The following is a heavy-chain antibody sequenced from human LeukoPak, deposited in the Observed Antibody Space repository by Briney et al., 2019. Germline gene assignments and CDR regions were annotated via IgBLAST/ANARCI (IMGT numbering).Heavy chain of an antibody. CDR1: GRSISSSSYY. D-gene: IGHD3-10*01. CDR3: AREGSGPDLQYRGGYFDN. V-gene: IGHV4-39*02. Sequence: SETLSLTCTVSGRSISSSSYYWGWLRQPPGKGRECFGSIYYSGCTYYNPDLKSRVTISVDTSKNQFSLKLTSVTAADTALYYCAREGSGPDLQYRGGYFDNWGQGTLVTVSS. J-gene: IGHJ4*02. CDR2: IYYSGCT.